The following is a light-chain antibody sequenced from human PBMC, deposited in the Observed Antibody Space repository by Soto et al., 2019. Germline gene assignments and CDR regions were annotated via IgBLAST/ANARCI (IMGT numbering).Light chain of an antibody. V-gene: IGKV1-39*01. CDR1: QSISSY. CDR3: QQSYTTPRT. Sequence: DIQMTQFPSSLSASVGDRVTITCRASQSISSYLNWYQQKPGKAPKLLIYAASSLQSGVPSRFSGSGSGTDFTLTIGSLQPEDFATYYCQQSYTTPRTFGQGTKVDIK. CDR2: AAS. J-gene: IGKJ1*01.